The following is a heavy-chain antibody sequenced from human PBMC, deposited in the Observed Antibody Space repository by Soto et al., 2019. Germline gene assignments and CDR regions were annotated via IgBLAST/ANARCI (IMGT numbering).Heavy chain of an antibody. CDR2: IIPNSGGA. Sequence: ASVKFSCKASGYTFTGYYMHWVRQAPGQGLEWMGGIIPNSGGANYAQKFQGRVTMTTDESTSTAYMELSSLRSEDTAVYYCARIAADYGDYLFDYWGQGTLVTVSS. CDR1: GYTFTGYY. J-gene: IGHJ4*02. D-gene: IGHD4-17*01. V-gene: IGHV1-2*02. CDR3: ARIAADYGDYLFDY.